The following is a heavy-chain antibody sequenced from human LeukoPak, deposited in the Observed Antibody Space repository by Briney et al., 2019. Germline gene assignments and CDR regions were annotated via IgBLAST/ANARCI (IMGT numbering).Heavy chain of an antibody. D-gene: IGHD6-13*01. J-gene: IGHJ4*02. CDR3: ARAPGLAAAGNELNY. Sequence: GGSLRLSCAASGFTVSSNYMSWVRQAPWKGLEWVSVIYSGGSTYYADSVKGRFTISRDNSKNTLYLQMNSLRAEDTAVYYCARAPGLAAAGNELNYWGQGTLVTVSS. CDR1: GFTVSSNY. V-gene: IGHV3-53*01. CDR2: IYSGGST.